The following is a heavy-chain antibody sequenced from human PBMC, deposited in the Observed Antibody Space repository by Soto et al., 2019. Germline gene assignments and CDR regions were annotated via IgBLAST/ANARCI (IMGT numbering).Heavy chain of an antibody. Sequence: SETLSLTCTVSGGSISSYYWSWIRQPPGKGLEWIGYIYYSGSTNYNPSLKSRVTISVDTSKNQFSLKLSSVTAADTAVYYCGRHQADIVVVPAAMPYYYYYMDVWGKGTTVTVSS. CDR2: IYYSGST. D-gene: IGHD2-2*01. J-gene: IGHJ6*03. CDR3: GRHQADIVVVPAAMPYYYYYMDV. V-gene: IGHV4-59*08. CDR1: GGSISSYY.